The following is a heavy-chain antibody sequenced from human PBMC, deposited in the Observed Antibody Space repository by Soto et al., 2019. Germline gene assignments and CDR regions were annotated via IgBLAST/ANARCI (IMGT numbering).Heavy chain of an antibody. V-gene: IGHV1-46*03. CDR1: GHSITNHY. J-gene: IGHJ5*02. CDR2: IDTIGVNR. CDR3: ARDESCQDQAWWFDP. Sequence: QAQLVQSATEVKNPGASVKVSCKASGHSITNHYGHWVRQAPGQGLESMGTIDTIGVNRNYAQGSQGRGRITRDTASTTVYTELSSLTSKDTAVYYCARDESCQDQAWWFDPYGKGALVTVSS. D-gene: IGHD2-2*01.